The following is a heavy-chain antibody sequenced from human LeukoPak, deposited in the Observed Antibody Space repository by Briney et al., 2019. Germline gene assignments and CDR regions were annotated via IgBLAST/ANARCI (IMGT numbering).Heavy chain of an antibody. V-gene: IGHV3-7*05. D-gene: IGHD1-26*01. CDR3: AKGSPPGRGAAIGGATNWVDP. Sequence: GGSLRLSCAASGFNFRSYWMSWVRQAPGKGLEWVANIKRDGSEAYYVDSVKGRFTISRDNAENSLYLQMNSLRAEDTAVYYFAKGSPPGRGAAIGGATNWVDPWGQGTPVT. CDR1: GFNFRSYW. CDR2: IKRDGSEA. J-gene: IGHJ5*01.